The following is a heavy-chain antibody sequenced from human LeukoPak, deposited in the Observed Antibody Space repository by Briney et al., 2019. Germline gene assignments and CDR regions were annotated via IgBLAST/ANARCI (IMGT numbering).Heavy chain of an antibody. D-gene: IGHD3-16*02. V-gene: IGHV3-21*01. J-gene: IGHJ4*02. Sequence: PGGSLRLSCAASGFTFSSYSMNWVRQAPGKGLEWVSSISSSSSYIYYADSVKGRFTISRDNAKNSLYLQMNSLRAEDTAVYYCGRARNTFGGVIVFDYWGQGTLVTVSS. CDR1: GFTFSSYS. CDR2: ISSSSSYI. CDR3: GRARNTFGGVIVFDY.